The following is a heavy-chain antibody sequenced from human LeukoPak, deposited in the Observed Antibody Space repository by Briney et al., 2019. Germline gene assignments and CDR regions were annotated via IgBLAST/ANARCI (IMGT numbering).Heavy chain of an antibody. V-gene: IGHV3-23*01. Sequence: GGSLRLSCAASGFTFSNYAMSWVRQAPGKGLEWASAIGTGSSSTYYADSVKGRFTISRDNSKNTVYLQMTNLRAEDTALYYCAKRTYCGSDCYFDFWGQGTLVTVSS. CDR2: IGTGSSST. CDR1: GFTFSNYA. J-gene: IGHJ4*02. CDR3: AKRTYCGSDCYFDF. D-gene: IGHD2-21*02.